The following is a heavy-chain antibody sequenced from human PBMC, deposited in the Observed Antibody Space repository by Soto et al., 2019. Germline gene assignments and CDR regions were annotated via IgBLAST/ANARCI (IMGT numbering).Heavy chain of an antibody. CDR3: AKAISDYYAPSDY. V-gene: IGHV3-23*01. CDR2: ISDRDGST. CDR1: GFDVSSNY. J-gene: IGHJ4*02. D-gene: IGHD3-22*01. Sequence: GGSLRLSCAASGFDVSSNYMSWVRQAPGKGLEWVSVISDRDGSTYFADSVKGRFTISRDDSKSTLYLQMNGLRGDDTAIYYCAKAISDYYAPSDYWGQGTQVTVSS.